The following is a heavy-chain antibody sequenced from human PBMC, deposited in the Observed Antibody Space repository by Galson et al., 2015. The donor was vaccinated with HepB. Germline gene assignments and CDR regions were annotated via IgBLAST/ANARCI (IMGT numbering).Heavy chain of an antibody. V-gene: IGHV1-45*02. Sequence: SVKVSCKASGYTFTYRYLHWVRQAPGQALEWMGWITPFNGNTNYAQKFQDRVTITRDRSMSTAYMELSSLRSEDTAMYYCASAYSHYGMDVWGQGTTVTVSS. CDR1: GYTFTYRY. CDR3: ASAYSHYGMDV. J-gene: IGHJ6*02. CDR2: ITPFNGNT. D-gene: IGHD6-13*01.